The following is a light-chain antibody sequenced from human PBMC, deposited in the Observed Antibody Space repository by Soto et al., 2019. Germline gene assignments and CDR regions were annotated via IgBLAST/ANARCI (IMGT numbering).Light chain of an antibody. J-gene: IGKJ2*01. CDR2: AAS. CDR3: QQSYITPYT. V-gene: IGKV1-39*01. Sequence: DIQMTQSPSSRSASVGDTVTITCRASQSISVHLNWYQQKPGKVPKLLIYAASYLQIGVPSRFSGSGSETDFALTISSLQPEDFATYYCQQSYITPYTFGQGTKLEIK. CDR1: QSISVH.